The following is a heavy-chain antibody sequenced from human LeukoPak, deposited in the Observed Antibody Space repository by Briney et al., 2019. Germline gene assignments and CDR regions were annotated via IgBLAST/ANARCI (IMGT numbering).Heavy chain of an antibody. J-gene: IGHJ4*02. CDR2: ISKDGSSK. Sequence: GGSLRLSCVASGFTFNTYGMHWVRQAPGKGLEWVAGISKDGSSKDYADSVKGRFTNSRDNSKNTMYLQMNSLRVEDTAVYYCAKAAYYTSTSCHFSGYAQRPLDSWGQGTLVTVSS. CDR1: GFTFNTYG. V-gene: IGHV3-30*18. CDR3: AKAAYYTSTSCHFSGYAQRPLDS. D-gene: IGHD2-2*01.